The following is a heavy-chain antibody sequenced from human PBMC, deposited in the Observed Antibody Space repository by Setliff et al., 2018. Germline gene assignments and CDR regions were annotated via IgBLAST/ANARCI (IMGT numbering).Heavy chain of an antibody. V-gene: IGHV4-39*02. D-gene: IGHD6-25*01. J-gene: IGHJ4*02. CDR1: GDSISNTGYY. Sequence: ETLSLTCIVAGDSISNTGYYWGWIRQPPGKGLEWIGRVFNTGTTNYNPSLKSRVTISISADTSNKSFSLNLFSVTAADTAVYYCVGRDFSGGDSWGQGTLVTVSS. CDR2: VFNTGTT. CDR3: VGRDFSGGDS.